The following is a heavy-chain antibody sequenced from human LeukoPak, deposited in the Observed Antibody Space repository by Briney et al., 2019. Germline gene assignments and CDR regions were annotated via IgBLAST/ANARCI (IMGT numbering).Heavy chain of an antibody. CDR2: IWYDGSNK. Sequence: GGSLRLSCAASGFTFSSYGMHWVRQAPGKGLEWVAVIWYDGSNKYYADSVKGRFTISRDNSKNTLYLQMNSLRAEDTAVYYCAGDSSYYYYGMDVWGQGTTVTVSS. V-gene: IGHV3-33*01. D-gene: IGHD6-6*01. J-gene: IGHJ6*02. CDR1: GFTFSSYG. CDR3: AGDSSYYYYGMDV.